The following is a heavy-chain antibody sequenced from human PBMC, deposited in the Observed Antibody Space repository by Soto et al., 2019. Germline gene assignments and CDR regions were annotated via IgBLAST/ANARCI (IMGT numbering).Heavy chain of an antibody. Sequence: ASVNVSCKASGYTFTSYGISWVRQAPGQGLEWMGWISAYNGNTNYAQKLQGRVTMTTDTSTSTAYMELRSLRSDDTAVYYCARDNVYYYDSSGYYGAFDIWGQGTMVTVSS. D-gene: IGHD3-22*01. J-gene: IGHJ3*02. CDR3: ARDNVYYYDSSGYYGAFDI. CDR1: GYTFTSYG. V-gene: IGHV1-18*01. CDR2: ISAYNGNT.